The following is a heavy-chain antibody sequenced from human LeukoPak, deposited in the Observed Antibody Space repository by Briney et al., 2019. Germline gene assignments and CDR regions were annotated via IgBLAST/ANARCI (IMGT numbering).Heavy chain of an antibody. V-gene: IGHV3-30*18. D-gene: IGHD6-19*01. CDR1: GFTFSSYG. CDR3: AKGHSSGWYY. CDR2: ISYDGSNK. J-gene: IGHJ4*02. Sequence: PGRSLRLSCAASGFTFSSYGMHWVRQAPGKGLEWVAVISYDGSNKYYADSVKGRFTISRDNSKNTLYLQMNSLRAEDTAVYYCAKGHSSGWYYWGQGTLVTVSS.